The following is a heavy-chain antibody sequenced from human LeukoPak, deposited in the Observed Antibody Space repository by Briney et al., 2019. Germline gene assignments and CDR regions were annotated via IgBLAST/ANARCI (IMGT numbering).Heavy chain of an antibody. J-gene: IGHJ6*03. CDR2: ISSNGVSK. Sequence: GGSLILSCASSGFILNSYAVHWVRQAPGKGLEYVAAISSNGVSKYLANSLKGRSTISRDYSRNMVDLQIGSLRVEDMGVYYCARDVSYYLDVWGKGTTVIVS. V-gene: IGHV3-64*01. CDR1: GFILNSYA. CDR3: ARDVSYYLDV.